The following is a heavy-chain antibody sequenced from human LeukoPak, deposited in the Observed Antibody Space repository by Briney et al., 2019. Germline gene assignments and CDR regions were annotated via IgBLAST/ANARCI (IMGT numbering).Heavy chain of an antibody. CDR2: ISNSGST. CDR3: VRDALAGYYSYYSMDV. CDR1: GGPIISHY. Sequence: SETLSLTCSVSGGPIISHYWSWIRQPPGKGLEWIGYISNSGSTNYNPSLRSRVTISVNTYKSQFYLELSSVTAADSAIYYCVRDALAGYYSYYSMDVWGRETTLTVSS. J-gene: IGHJ6*03. V-gene: IGHV4-59*11.